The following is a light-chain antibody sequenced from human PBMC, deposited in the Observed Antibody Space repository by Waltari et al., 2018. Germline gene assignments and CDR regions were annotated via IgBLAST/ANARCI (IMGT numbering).Light chain of an antibody. J-gene: IGLJ2*01. V-gene: IGLV3-21*04. CDR3: QVWDSSSDHVV. CDR1: NLGSKR. CDR2: YDS. Sequence: SYVMTQPPSVSVAPGKTARLTCGGNNLGSKRVHWYQQKPGQAPVLVIYYDSDRPSGIPERFSGSNSGNTATLTISRVEAGDEADYYCQVWDSSSDHVVFGGGTKLTVL.